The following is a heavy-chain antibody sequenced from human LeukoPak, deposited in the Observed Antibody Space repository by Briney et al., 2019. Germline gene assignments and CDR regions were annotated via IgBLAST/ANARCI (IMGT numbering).Heavy chain of an antibody. CDR1: GYSFTGYY. J-gene: IGHJ4*02. CDR2: INPNSGDT. D-gene: IGHD3-22*01. Sequence: ASVKVSCKASGYSFTGYYIHWVRQAPGQGLEWMGWINPNSGDTNYVQKFQGWVTMTRDTSISTAYMELSRLRSDDTAVYYCARGYYDSSPYYFDYWGQGTLVTVSS. V-gene: IGHV1-2*04. CDR3: ARGYYDSSPYYFDY.